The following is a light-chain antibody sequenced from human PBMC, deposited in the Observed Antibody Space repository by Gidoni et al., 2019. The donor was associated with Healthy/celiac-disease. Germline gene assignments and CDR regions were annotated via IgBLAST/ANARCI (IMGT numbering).Light chain of an antibody. V-gene: IGLV3-25*03. CDR3: QSADSSGTYYV. CDR2: KDS. J-gene: IGLJ1*01. Sequence: SYELTPPPPVQVSPGQTARITCSGDALPKQYAYWYQQKPGQAPVLVIYKDSERPSGIPERFSGSSSGTTVTLTSSGVQAEDEADYYCQSADSSGTYYVFGTGTKVTVL. CDR1: ALPKQY.